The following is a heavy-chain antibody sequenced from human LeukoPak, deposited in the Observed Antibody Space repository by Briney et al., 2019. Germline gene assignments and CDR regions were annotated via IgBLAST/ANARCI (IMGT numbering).Heavy chain of an antibody. CDR1: RLTFSIYA. D-gene: IGHD3-3*01. CDR2: ISGSGGST. CDR3: AKGGTMKDWCEP. Sequence: GGSLRLSCAASRLTFSIYAMSWVRQAPGKGREWVSAISGSGGSTYYADSVKGRFTISRDNSKNTLYLQMNSLRAEDTAVYYCAKGGTMKDWCEPWGRGTLVTVSS. V-gene: IGHV3-23*01. J-gene: IGHJ5*02.